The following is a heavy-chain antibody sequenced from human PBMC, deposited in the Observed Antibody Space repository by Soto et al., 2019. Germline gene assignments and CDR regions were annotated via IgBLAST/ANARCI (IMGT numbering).Heavy chain of an antibody. Sequence: QVHLVESGGGVVQPGSSLRLSCAASEFTFRIFAMHWLRQSPGKGLEWVAVISYDGSRKADSVKGRFTVSRDNSWKPLYLQMNSRRAEDTAIYYCARGDREDIEEVVGVRPGEYSMDVWGQGTTVTVSS. D-gene: IGHD1-26*01. CDR1: EFTFRIFA. V-gene: IGHV3-30-3*01. CDR3: ARGDREDIEEVVGVRPGEYSMDV. CDR2: ISYDGSRK. J-gene: IGHJ6*02.